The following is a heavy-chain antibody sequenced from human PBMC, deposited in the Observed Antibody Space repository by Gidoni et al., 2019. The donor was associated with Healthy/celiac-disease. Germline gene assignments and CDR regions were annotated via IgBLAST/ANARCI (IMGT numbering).Heavy chain of an antibody. Sequence: QVQLVDSGGGVVQSGRSRRLSCDASGFTFRSSGLHWVRQAPGKGLEGVAVISYDGSNKYYADSVKGRFTISRDNSKNTLYLQMNSLRAEDTAVYYCAKDLMTTVLLDYYYGMDVWGQGTTVTVSS. J-gene: IGHJ6*02. CDR3: AKDLMTTVLLDYYYGMDV. CDR2: ISYDGSNK. V-gene: IGHV3-30*18. D-gene: IGHD4-17*01. CDR1: GFTFRSSG.